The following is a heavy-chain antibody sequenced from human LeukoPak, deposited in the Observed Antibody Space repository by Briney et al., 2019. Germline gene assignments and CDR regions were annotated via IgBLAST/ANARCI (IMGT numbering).Heavy chain of an antibody. Sequence: GGSLRLSCAASGFTFSNFAMSWVRQTPGTGLAWLSAISPDGNYIYYADSVKGRFTTSRDNAKKSLYLQMNSLRAEDTALYYCAKMNAVTSYFDYWGQGTLVTVSS. CDR3: AKMNAVTSYFDY. CDR1: GFTFSNFA. V-gene: IGHV3-23*01. J-gene: IGHJ4*02. D-gene: IGHD4-11*01. CDR2: ISPDGNYI.